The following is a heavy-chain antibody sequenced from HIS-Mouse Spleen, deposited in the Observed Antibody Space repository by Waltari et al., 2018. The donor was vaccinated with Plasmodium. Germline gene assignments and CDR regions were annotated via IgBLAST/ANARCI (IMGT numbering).Heavy chain of an antibody. CDR1: GYTFTSYY. CDR3: ARDLFRIGVAGTEYYYGMDV. V-gene: IGHV1-46*01. Sequence: QVQLVQSGAEVKKPGASVKVSCKASGYTFTSYYMHWVRQAPGQGLEWMGIINPRGGSQSYEKSVQGRVTMTRDTSTSTVYMELSSLRSEDTAVYYCARDLFRIGVAGTEYYYGMDVWGQGTTVTVSS. J-gene: IGHJ6*02. CDR2: INPRGGSQ. D-gene: IGHD6-19*01.